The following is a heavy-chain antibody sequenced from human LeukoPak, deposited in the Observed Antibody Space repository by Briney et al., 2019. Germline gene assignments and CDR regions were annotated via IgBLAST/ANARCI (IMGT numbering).Heavy chain of an antibody. CDR3: ARDSLTLRGVDYYYMDV. J-gene: IGHJ6*03. CDR2: INPNSGGT. CDR1: GYTFTGYY. D-gene: IGHD3-10*01. Sequence: ASVKVSCKASGYTFTGYYMHWVRQAPGQGLEWMGRINPNSGGTTYAQKFQGRVTMTRDTSVTTGYMELTRLRSDDTAVYFCARDSLTLRGVDYYYMDVWGKGTTVTVSS. V-gene: IGHV1-2*06.